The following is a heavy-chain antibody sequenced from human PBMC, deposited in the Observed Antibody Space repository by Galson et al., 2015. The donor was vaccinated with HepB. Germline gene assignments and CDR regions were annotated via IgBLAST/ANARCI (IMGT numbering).Heavy chain of an antibody. V-gene: IGHV5-10-1*01. Sequence: QSGAEVKKPGESLRISCKGSGFSFTSDWITWVRQMPGKGLEWMGRIDPSDSYPKFNPTYGPSFQGHVTLSADKSINTAYVQWSSLKASDSAMYFCARRSGDYGFDYWGQGTLVTVSS. CDR2: IDPSDSYP. CDR3: ARRSGDYGFDY. J-gene: IGHJ4*02. CDR1: GFSFTSDW. D-gene: IGHD4-17*01.